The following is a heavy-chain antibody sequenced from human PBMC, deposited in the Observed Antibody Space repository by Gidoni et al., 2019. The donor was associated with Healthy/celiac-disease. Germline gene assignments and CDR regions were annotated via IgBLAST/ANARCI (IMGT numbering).Heavy chain of an antibody. J-gene: IGHJ4*02. CDR3: ARLAVVTPKD. V-gene: IGHV3-53*01. Sequence: EVQLVESGGGLIQPGGSLRLSCAASGFTVSRNDMSWVRPAPGKGREWVSVIYSGVSTYYADSVKGRFTISRDNSKNTLYLQMNSLRAEDTAVYYCARLAVVTPKDWGQGTLVTVSS. D-gene: IGHD2-15*01. CDR2: IYSGVST. CDR1: GFTVSRND.